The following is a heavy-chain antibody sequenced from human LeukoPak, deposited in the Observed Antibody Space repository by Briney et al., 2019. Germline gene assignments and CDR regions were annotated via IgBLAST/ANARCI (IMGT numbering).Heavy chain of an antibody. Sequence: SETLSLTCTVSGGSISCSSYYWGWIRQPPGKGLEWIGSIYYSGSTYYNPSLKSRVTISVDTSKNQFSLKLSSVTAADTAVYYCARHPPRRYEGPLDYWGQGTLVTVSS. CDR1: GGSISCSSYY. V-gene: IGHV4-39*01. J-gene: IGHJ4*02. CDR2: IYYSGST. CDR3: ARHPPRRYEGPLDY. D-gene: IGHD1-14*01.